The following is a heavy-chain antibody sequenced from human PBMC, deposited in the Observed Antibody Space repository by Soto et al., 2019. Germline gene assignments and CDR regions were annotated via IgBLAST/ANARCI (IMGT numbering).Heavy chain of an antibody. Sequence: GGSLRLSCAASGFTFSSYGMHWVRQAPGKGLEWVAVISYDGSNKYYADSVKGRFTISRDNSKNTLYLQMNSLRAEDTAVYYCAKDHGGGSGWYLDYWGQGTLVTVSS. J-gene: IGHJ4*02. D-gene: IGHD6-19*01. CDR2: ISYDGSNK. CDR3: AKDHGGGSGWYLDY. CDR1: GFTFSSYG. V-gene: IGHV3-30*18.